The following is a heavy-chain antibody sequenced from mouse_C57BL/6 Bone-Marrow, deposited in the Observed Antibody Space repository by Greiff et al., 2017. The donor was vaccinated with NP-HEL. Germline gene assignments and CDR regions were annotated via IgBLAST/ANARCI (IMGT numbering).Heavy chain of an antibody. J-gene: IGHJ2*01. Sequence: QVQLQQPGAELVKPGASVKLSCKASGYTFTSYWMHWVKQRPGQGLEWIGMIHPNSGSTNYHEQFKSKATLTVDKSSSTAYMQLSSLTAEDSAVYYCARWGGSSFDYWGQGTTLTVSS. V-gene: IGHV1-64*01. CDR1: GYTFTSYW. CDR2: IHPNSGST. CDR3: ARWGGSSFDY. D-gene: IGHD1-1*01.